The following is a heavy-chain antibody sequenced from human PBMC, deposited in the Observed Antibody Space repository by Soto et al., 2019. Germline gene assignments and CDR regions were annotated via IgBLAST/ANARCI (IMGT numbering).Heavy chain of an antibody. CDR3: ASGQTVLRYFDWSGY. Sequence: QVQLVQSGAEVKKPGASVKVSCKASGYTFTSYGISWVRQAPGQGLEWMGWISAYNGNTNYAQKLQGRVTMTTDTYTSTAYMELRSVRSDDKAVYYCASGQTVLRYFDWSGYWGQGTLVTVSS. D-gene: IGHD3-9*01. J-gene: IGHJ4*02. V-gene: IGHV1-18*01. CDR1: GYTFTSYG. CDR2: ISAYNGNT.